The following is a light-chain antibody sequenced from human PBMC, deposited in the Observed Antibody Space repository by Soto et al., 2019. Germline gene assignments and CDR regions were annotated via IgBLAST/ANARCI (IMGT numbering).Light chain of an antibody. CDR2: IAS. V-gene: IGKV3-20*01. CDR3: QQYGSSPWT. CDR1: QSVSSNY. Sequence: EIVLTQSPGTLSLSPGERATLSCRASQSVSSNYLAWYQQKTGQTPRLLIYIASSRAPGIPDRFSGSGSGTHSTLTISRVEPEDFAVDSCQQYGSSPWTFGQGTKVEIK. J-gene: IGKJ1*01.